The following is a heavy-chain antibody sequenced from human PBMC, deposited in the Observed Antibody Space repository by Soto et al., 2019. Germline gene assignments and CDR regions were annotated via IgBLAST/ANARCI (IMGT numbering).Heavy chain of an antibody. CDR2: IYYSGST. CDR3: ARVSYSHYDSTGFDP. Sequence: SRIMKNPGKGLEWIGYIYYSGSTNYNPSLKSRVTISVDTSKNQFSLKLSSVTAADTAVYYCARVSYSHYDSTGFDPLRHGTPV. V-gene: IGHV4-59*01. J-gene: IGHJ5*02. D-gene: IGHD4-4*01.